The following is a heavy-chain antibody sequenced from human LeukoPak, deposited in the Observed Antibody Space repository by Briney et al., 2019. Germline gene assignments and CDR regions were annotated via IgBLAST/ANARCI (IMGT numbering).Heavy chain of an antibody. V-gene: IGHV1-69*04. CDR2: IIPILGIA. CDR1: GGTFSSYA. Sequence: SVKVSCKASGGTFSSYAISWVRQAPGQGLEWMGRIIPILGIANYAQKFQGRVTITADKSTSTAYMELSSLRSENTAVCYCATGNAGGDAFDIWGQGTMVTVSS. CDR3: ATGNAGGDAFDI. J-gene: IGHJ3*02. D-gene: IGHD1-26*01.